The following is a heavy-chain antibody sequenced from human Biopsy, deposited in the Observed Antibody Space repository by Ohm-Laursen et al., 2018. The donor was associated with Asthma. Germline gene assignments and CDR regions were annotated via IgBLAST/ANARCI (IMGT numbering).Heavy chain of an antibody. CDR1: GYTFNSAG. V-gene: IGHV1-18*01. D-gene: IGHD3-10*01. CDR2: ISVYNGNT. CDR3: ARAVDYSHYYGIDV. Sequence: VASVKVSCKPSGYTFNSAGITWVRQAPGQGLEWMGWISVYNGNTKVAQKLLDRVTMITDTSTSTAYMELRSLRSDDTAVYFCARAVDYSHYYGIDVWGQGTTVTVS. J-gene: IGHJ6*02.